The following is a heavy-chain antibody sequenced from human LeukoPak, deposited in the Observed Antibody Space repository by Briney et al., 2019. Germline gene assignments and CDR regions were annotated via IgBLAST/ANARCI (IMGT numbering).Heavy chain of an antibody. V-gene: IGHV4-34*01. Sequence: SETRSLTCAVYGGSFSGYYWSWIRQPPGKGLEWIGEINHSGSTNYNPSLKSRVTISVDTSKNQFSLKLSSVTAADTAVYYCARRSSGSFDYWGQGTLVTVSS. D-gene: IGHD3-22*01. CDR1: GGSFSGYY. CDR3: ARRSSGSFDY. CDR2: INHSGST. J-gene: IGHJ4*02.